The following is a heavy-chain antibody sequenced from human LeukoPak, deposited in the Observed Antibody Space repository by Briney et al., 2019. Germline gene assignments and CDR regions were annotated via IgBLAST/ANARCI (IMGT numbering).Heavy chain of an antibody. J-gene: IGHJ4*02. D-gene: IGHD1-20*01. CDR1: GYTFTSYD. CDR2: MNPNSGNT. Sequence: ASVKVSCKASGYTFTSYDINWVRQATGQGLEWMGWMNPNSGNTGYAQKFQGRVTMTRNTSISTAYMELSSLRSEDTAVYYCASQESLTGTTPGYWGQGTLVTVSS. V-gene: IGHV1-8*01. CDR3: ASQESLTGTTPGY.